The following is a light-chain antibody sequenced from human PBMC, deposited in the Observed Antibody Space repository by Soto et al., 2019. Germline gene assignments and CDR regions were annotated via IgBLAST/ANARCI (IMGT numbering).Light chain of an antibody. CDR3: QQRSNWPPEIT. CDR1: QSVSSY. CDR2: DAS. V-gene: IGKV3-11*01. J-gene: IGKJ5*01. Sequence: EIVLTQSPATLSLSPGERATLSCRASQSVSSYLAWYQQRPGQAPRLLIYDASNRATGIPARFSGSGSGTDFPHTISSLEPEDFAVYYCQQRSNWPPEITFGQGTRLEIK.